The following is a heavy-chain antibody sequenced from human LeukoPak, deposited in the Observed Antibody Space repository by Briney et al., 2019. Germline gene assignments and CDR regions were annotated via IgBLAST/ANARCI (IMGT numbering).Heavy chain of an antibody. V-gene: IGHV1-46*01. CDR1: GYTFTSYY. J-gene: IGHJ5*02. D-gene: IGHD6-13*01. Sequence: ASVKVSCKASGYTFTSYYMHWVRQAPGQGLEWMGIINPSGGSTTYAQKFQGRVTMTRDMSTSTVYMELSSLRSEDTAVYYCAREEYSSTWVQGEGNWFDPWGQGTLVTVSS. CDR3: AREEYSSTWVQGEGNWFDP. CDR2: INPSGGST.